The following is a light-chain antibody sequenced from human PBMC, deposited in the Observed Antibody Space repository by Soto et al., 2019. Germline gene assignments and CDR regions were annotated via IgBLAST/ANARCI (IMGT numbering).Light chain of an antibody. J-gene: IGKJ1*01. CDR1: QGINIY. Sequence: DIQMTQSPSSLSASVGDRVTITCRASQGINIYLAWYQQKPGKVPKLLIYAASTLQSGVPSRFSGSGSGTDFTLTISSLQHEDVATYYCQKYNSALWTFGQGTKVEIK. CDR3: QKYNSALWT. V-gene: IGKV1-27*01. CDR2: AAS.